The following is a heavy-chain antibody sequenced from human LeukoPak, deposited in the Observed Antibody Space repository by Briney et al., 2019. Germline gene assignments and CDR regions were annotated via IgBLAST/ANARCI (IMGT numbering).Heavy chain of an antibody. Sequence: SQTLSLTCTVSGGSIGTGSYYWSWIRQPAGKGLEWIGRIYTSGSTNYNPSLKSRVTISVDTSKNQFSLKLSSVTAADTAVYYCARQKDYGDFNYYYYYYMDVWGKGTTVTVSS. D-gene: IGHD4-17*01. V-gene: IGHV4-61*02. CDR3: ARQKDYGDFNYYYYYYMDV. CDR1: GGSIGTGSYY. CDR2: IYTSGST. J-gene: IGHJ6*03.